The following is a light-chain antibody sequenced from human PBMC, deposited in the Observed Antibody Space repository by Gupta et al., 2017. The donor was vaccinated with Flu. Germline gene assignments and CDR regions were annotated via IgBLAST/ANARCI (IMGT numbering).Light chain of an antibody. CDR1: SSDVGSYNH. J-gene: IGLJ3*02. CDR3: CSYAGSSTLWV. V-gene: IGLV2-23*01. CDR2: EGS. Sequence: SSDVGSYNHVAWYQQHPGKTPKHLIYEGSSQPSGVSNHFSASKNGNTTSLTITALQYEDEADYYYCSYAGSSTLWVFGGGTKLTVL.